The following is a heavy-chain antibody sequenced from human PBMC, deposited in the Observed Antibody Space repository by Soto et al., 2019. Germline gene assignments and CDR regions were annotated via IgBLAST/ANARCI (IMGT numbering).Heavy chain of an antibody. CDR1: GFAFSTFA. J-gene: IGHJ4*02. D-gene: IGHD3-22*01. CDR3: ARDQLRPGILYSLGVLLPEYGL. Sequence: GGSLRLSCAASGFAFSTFAMTWVRQAPGKGLEWVAAISVSGNNAYYADSVKGRFTISRDNSQNSVFLQMSSLRADDTAVYYCARDQLRPGILYSLGVLLPEYGLWGQGTLVTVSS. V-gene: IGHV3-23*01. CDR2: ISVSGNNA.